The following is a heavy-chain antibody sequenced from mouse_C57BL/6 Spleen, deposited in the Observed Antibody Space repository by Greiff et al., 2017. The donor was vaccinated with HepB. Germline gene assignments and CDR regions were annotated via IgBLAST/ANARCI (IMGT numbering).Heavy chain of an antibody. Sequence: VQLQQSGPELVKPGASVKISCKASGYTFTDYYMNWVKQSHGKSLEWIGDINPNNGGTSYNQKFKGKATLTVDKSSSTAYMELRSLTSEDSAVYYCTRVGVVRYFDYWGQGTTLTVSS. CDR1: GYTFTDYY. CDR2: INPNNGGT. J-gene: IGHJ2*01. CDR3: TRVGVVRYFDY. V-gene: IGHV1-26*01. D-gene: IGHD1-1*01.